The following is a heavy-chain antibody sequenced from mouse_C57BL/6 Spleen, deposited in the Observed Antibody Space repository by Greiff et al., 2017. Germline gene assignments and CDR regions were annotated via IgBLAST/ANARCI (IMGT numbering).Heavy chain of an antibody. CDR2: IDPSDSYT. D-gene: IGHD3-2*02. V-gene: IGHV1-69*01. CDR1: GYTFTSYW. CDR3: AGSSGSWFAY. Sequence: QVHVKQPGAELVMPGASVKLSCKASGYTFTSYWMHWVKQRPGQGLEWIGEIDPSDSYTNYNQKFKGKSTLTVDKSSSTAYMQLSSLTSEDSAVYYCAGSSGSWFAYWGQGTLVTVSA. J-gene: IGHJ3*01.